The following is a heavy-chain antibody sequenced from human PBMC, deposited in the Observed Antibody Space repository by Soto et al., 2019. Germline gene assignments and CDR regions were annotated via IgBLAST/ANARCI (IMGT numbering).Heavy chain of an antibody. Sequence: EVRLLESGGGLVQPGGSLRLSCAASGFTFSVYAMSWVRQAPGKGLEWVSGISGSGDSTHYADSVKGRFTVSRDNSKSMLYLQTNSLRAEDTAIYYCAKGLYGGFTYWGQGTLVTVSS. D-gene: IGHD3-10*01. CDR2: ISGSGDST. V-gene: IGHV3-23*01. CDR1: GFTFSVYA. CDR3: AKGLYGGFTY. J-gene: IGHJ4*02.